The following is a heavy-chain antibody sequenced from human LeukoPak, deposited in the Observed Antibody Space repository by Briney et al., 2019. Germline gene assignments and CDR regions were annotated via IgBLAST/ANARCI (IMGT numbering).Heavy chain of an antibody. D-gene: IGHD6-13*01. CDR2: IYSGGST. CDR3: ARDAGNVAAAGTFDY. CDR1: GFTVSSNY. J-gene: IGHJ4*02. V-gene: IGHV3-53*01. Sequence: PGGSLRLSCAASGFTVSSNYMSWVRQAPGKGLEWVSVIYSGGSTYYADSVKGRFTISRDNSKNTLYLQMNSLRAEDTAVYYCARDAGNVAAAGTFDYWGQGTLVTVSS.